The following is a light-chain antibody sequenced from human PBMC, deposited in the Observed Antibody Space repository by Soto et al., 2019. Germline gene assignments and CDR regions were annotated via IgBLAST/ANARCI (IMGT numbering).Light chain of an antibody. V-gene: IGLV2-14*03. CDR3: SSLTSNRIYV. CDR1: HNDIGTYDY. Sequence: QSALTQPTSVSGSPGQSITISCTGNHNDIGTYDYVSWYQQHPGRAPRLLIYGVTTRPSGISDRFSASKSGLTASLTISGLQPEDEADYSCSSLTSNRIYVFGPGTKVTVL. CDR2: GVT. J-gene: IGLJ1*01.